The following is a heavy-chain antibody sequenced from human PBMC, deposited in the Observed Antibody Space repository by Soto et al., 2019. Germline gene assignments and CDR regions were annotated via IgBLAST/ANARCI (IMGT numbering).Heavy chain of an antibody. Sequence: QVQLQESGPGLVKPSETLSLTCTVSGGSISSYYWSWIRQPPGKGLEWIGYIYYSGSTNYNPSLTSRVTISVDTSKNQFSLKLSSVTAADTAVYYCARARIAAAYNWFDPWGQGTLVTVSS. J-gene: IGHJ5*02. CDR1: GGSISSYY. CDR2: IYYSGST. CDR3: ARARIAAAYNWFDP. D-gene: IGHD6-13*01. V-gene: IGHV4-59*01.